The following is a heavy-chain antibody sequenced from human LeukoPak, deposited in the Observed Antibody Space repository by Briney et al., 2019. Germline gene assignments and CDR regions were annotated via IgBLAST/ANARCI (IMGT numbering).Heavy chain of an antibody. D-gene: IGHD2-15*01. V-gene: IGHV4-59*01. Sequence: SETLSLTCTVSGGSISSYYWSWIRQPPGKGLESIGYIYYSGSTNYNPSLKSRVTISVDTSKNQFSLKLSSVTAADTAVYYCARGGGSFSLPHSSLDPWGQGTLVIVSS. CDR1: GGSISSYY. CDR3: ARGGGSFSLPHSSLDP. J-gene: IGHJ5*02. CDR2: IYYSGST.